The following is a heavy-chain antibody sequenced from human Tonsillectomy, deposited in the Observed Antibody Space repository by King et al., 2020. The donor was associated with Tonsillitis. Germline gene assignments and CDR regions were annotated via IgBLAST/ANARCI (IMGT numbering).Heavy chain of an antibody. Sequence: VQLVESGGGLVKPGGSLRLSCAASGFTFSTFSMNWVRQAPGKGLEWVSSISSSSAYIYYADSVKGRFTISRDDAKNSLYLQMSSLRAEDTAVYYCARDVYYDSSAYYLSSGGAAFDIWGQGTMVTVSS. CDR3: ARDVYYDSSAYYLSSGGAAFDI. V-gene: IGHV3-21*01. CDR2: ISSSSAYI. CDR1: GFTFSTFS. D-gene: IGHD3-22*01. J-gene: IGHJ3*02.